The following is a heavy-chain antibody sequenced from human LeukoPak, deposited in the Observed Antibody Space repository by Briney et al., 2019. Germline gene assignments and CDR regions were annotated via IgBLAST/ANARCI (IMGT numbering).Heavy chain of an antibody. V-gene: IGHV1-69*06. Sequence: SVKVSCKASGGTFSSYAISWGRQAPGQGLEWMGGIIPIFGTANYAQKFQGRVTITADKSTSTVYMELSSLRSEDTAVYYCARERDDAFDIWGQGTMVTVSS. CDR2: IIPIFGTA. CDR3: ARERDDAFDI. CDR1: GGTFSSYA. J-gene: IGHJ3*02.